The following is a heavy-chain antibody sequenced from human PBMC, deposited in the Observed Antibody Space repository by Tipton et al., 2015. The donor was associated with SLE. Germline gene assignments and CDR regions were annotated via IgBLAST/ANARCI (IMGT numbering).Heavy chain of an antibody. CDR1: GFTFDDFA. D-gene: IGHD3-16*01. CDR2: ISWDGATT. V-gene: IGHV3-43D*04. CDR3: AKDIGGSDFYYYAMDV. J-gene: IGHJ6*02. Sequence: SLRLSCAASGFTFDDFAMHWVRQGQGKGLEWLSLISWDGATTFYADSVKGRFTISRDNSKNSLYLQMNSLRADDTALYYCAKDIGGSDFYYYAMDVWGQGTTVTVSS.